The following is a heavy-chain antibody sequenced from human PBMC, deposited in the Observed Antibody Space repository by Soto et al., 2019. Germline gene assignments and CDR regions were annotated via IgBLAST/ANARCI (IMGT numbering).Heavy chain of an antibody. CDR2: IFPIFGTA. J-gene: IGHJ4*02. V-gene: IGHV1-69*01. Sequence: QVQLVQSGAEVKKPGSSVKVSCKASGGTFSSYAISWVRQAPGQGLEWMGGIFPIFGTANYAQKFQGRGTITADESTSTAYMELSSLRSEDTAVYYCARRTLYSSGWYNYWGQGTLVTVSS. CDR1: GGTFSSYA. D-gene: IGHD6-19*01. CDR3: ARRTLYSSGWYNY.